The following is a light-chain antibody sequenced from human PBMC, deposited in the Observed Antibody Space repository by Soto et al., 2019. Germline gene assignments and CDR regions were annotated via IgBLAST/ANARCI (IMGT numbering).Light chain of an antibody. Sequence: EIVVTQSPESLAVSLGERATINCKSSQSVLYSSNNKNYLAWYQQKPRQPPKLLINWASTRESGVPDRFSGSGSGTDFTLTISSLQAEDVAVYYCQQYYNTPLTFGGGTKVDIK. CDR3: QQYYNTPLT. CDR2: WAS. CDR1: QSVLYSSNNKNY. V-gene: IGKV4-1*01. J-gene: IGKJ4*01.